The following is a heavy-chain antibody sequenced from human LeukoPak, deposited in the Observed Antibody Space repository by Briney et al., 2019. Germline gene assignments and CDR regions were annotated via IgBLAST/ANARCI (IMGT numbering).Heavy chain of an antibody. CDR3: ARQRGDILTGYYMPRGFDY. CDR1: GFTFSSYE. CDR2: ISSSGSTI. V-gene: IGHV3-48*03. Sequence: PGGSLRLSCAASGFTFSSYEMTWVRQAPGKGLEWVSYISSSGSTIYYADSVKGRFTISRDNAKNSLYLQMNSLRAEDTAVYYCARQRGDILTGYYMPRGFDYCGQGTLVTVSS. D-gene: IGHD3-9*01. J-gene: IGHJ4*02.